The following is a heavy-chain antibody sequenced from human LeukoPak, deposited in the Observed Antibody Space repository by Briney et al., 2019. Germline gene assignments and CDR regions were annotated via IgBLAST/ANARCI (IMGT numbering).Heavy chain of an antibody. Sequence: PGGSLRLSCAASGFTFSSYSMNWVRQAPGKGLEWVSSISSSSSYIYYADSVKGRFTISRDNAKNSLYLQMNSLRAEDTAVYYCARDYYDSSGYLQTPFDYWGQGTLVTVSS. CDR2: ISSSSSYI. V-gene: IGHV3-21*01. CDR3: ARDYYDSSGYLQTPFDY. D-gene: IGHD3-22*01. CDR1: GFTFSSYS. J-gene: IGHJ4*02.